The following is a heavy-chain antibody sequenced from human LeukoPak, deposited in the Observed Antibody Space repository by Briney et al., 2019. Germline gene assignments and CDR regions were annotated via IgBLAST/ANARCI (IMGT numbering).Heavy chain of an antibody. CDR3: ARGPDILTGSTLFPDY. Sequence: SETLSLTSAVYGGSFSGYYWSWIRQPPGKGLEWIGEINHSGSTNYNPSLKSRVTISVDTSKNQFSLKLGSVTAADTAVYYCARGPDILTGSTLFPDYWGQGTLVTVSS. V-gene: IGHV4-34*01. D-gene: IGHD3-9*01. CDR1: GGSFSGYY. J-gene: IGHJ4*02. CDR2: INHSGST.